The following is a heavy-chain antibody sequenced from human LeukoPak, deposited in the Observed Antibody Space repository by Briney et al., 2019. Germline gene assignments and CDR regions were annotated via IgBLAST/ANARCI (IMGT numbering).Heavy chain of an antibody. CDR2: ITPSVDTT. CDR1: GYTFTNYL. V-gene: IGHV1-46*01. CDR3: VREESGGYFDY. D-gene: IGHD2-8*02. Sequence: ASVKVSCEASGYTFTNYLLHWVRQAPRQGLEWVGRITPSVDTTNYAQKFRDRVTMTRDTSTSTVYMELSSLRSEDTAVYHCVREESGGYFDYWGQGTLVTVSS. J-gene: IGHJ4*02.